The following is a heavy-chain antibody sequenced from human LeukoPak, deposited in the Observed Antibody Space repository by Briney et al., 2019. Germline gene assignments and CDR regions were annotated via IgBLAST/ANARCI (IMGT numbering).Heavy chain of an antibody. CDR2: IYYSGST. Sequence: PSETLPLTCTVSGGSISSSSYYWGWIRQPPGKGLEWIGSIYYSGSTYYNPSLKSRVTISVDTSKNQFSLKLSSVTAADTAVYYCAEQSHKLWWCQNCDYYYMDVWGKGTTVTVSS. D-gene: IGHD2-21*01. CDR1: GGSISSSSYY. J-gene: IGHJ6*03. V-gene: IGHV4-39*07. CDR3: AEQSHKLWWCQNCDYYYMDV.